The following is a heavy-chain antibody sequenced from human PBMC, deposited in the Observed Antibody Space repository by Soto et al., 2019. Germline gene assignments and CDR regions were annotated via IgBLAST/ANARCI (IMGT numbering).Heavy chain of an antibody. CDR3: ARDVDSSGWYFDY. V-gene: IGHV3-48*02. CDR1: GFTFSSYS. J-gene: IGHJ4*02. D-gene: IGHD6-19*01. Sequence: PEGSLRLSCAASGFTFSSYSMNWVRQAPGQGLEWVSYISSSSSSTIYYADSVKGRFTISRDNAKNSLYLQMNSLRDEDTAVYYCARDVDSSGWYFDYWGQGTLVTVSS. CDR2: ISSSSSSTI.